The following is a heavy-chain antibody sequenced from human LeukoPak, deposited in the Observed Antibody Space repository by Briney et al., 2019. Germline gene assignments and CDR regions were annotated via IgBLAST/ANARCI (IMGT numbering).Heavy chain of an antibody. Sequence: GGSLRLSCAASGFTFSSYSMNWVRQAPGKGLEWVSFISSSSSYIYYADSVKGRFTISRDNAKNSLYLQMNSLRAEDTAVYYCARSPSAAGPFDYWGQGTLVTVSS. CDR3: ARSPSAAGPFDY. D-gene: IGHD6-13*01. CDR1: GFTFSSYS. V-gene: IGHV3-21*01. CDR2: ISSSSSYI. J-gene: IGHJ4*02.